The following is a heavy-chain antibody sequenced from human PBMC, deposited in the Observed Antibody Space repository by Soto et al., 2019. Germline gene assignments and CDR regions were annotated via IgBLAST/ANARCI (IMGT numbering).Heavy chain of an antibody. J-gene: IGHJ4*02. CDR3: ARDRGYGGIFGVRNFDY. Sequence: QVQLVQSGAEVKKPGSSVKVSCKASGGTFSSYAISWVRQAPGQGLEWMGGIIPIFGTANYAQKFQGRVTITADKSTSTAYMELSSLRSEDTAVYYCARDRGYGGIFGVRNFDYWGQGTLVTVSS. CDR2: IIPIFGTA. D-gene: IGHD3-3*01. CDR1: GGTFSSYA. V-gene: IGHV1-69*06.